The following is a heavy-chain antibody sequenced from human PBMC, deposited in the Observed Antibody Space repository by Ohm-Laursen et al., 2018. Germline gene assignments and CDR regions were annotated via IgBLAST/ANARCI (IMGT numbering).Heavy chain of an antibody. CDR2: VYHSGVT. CDR3: ARETLAAAGFDY. J-gene: IGHJ4*02. Sequence: GTLSLTCTVSGGSISNYYWTWIRQPPGKGLEWIGYVYHSGVTNYNPSLKSRLTISVDTSKNQFSLKMSSVTAADTAVYYCARETLAAAGFDYWGQGTLVTVSS. D-gene: IGHD6-13*01. CDR1: GGSISNYY. V-gene: IGHV4-59*01.